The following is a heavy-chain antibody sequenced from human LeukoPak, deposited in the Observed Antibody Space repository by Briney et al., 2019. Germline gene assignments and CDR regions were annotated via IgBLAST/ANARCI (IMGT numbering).Heavy chain of an antibody. Sequence: SETLSLTCTVSGGSISSGSYYWSWIRQPPGKGLEWIGYIYYSGSTNYNPSLKSRVTISVDTSKNQFSLKLSSVTAADTAVYYCARVVATSQNWFDPWGQGTLVTVSS. D-gene: IGHD5-12*01. V-gene: IGHV4-61*01. CDR3: ARVVATSQNWFDP. J-gene: IGHJ5*02. CDR2: IYYSGST. CDR1: GGSISSGSYY.